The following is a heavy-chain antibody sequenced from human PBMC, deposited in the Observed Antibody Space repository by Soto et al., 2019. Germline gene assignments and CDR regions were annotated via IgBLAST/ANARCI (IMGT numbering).Heavy chain of an antibody. D-gene: IGHD4-4*01. J-gene: IGHJ6*02. CDR3: ARESVTTYYYGIDF. CDR2: INHSGGST. V-gene: IGHV1-46*01. Sequence: GASVKVSCKASGYTFTSYYMHWVRQAPGEGLEWMGIINHSGGSTSYAQKFQGRVTMTRDTSKSKVYMELSSLRSDNTAFYYFARESVTTYYYGIDFWGQGTTVTVSS. CDR1: GYTFTSYY.